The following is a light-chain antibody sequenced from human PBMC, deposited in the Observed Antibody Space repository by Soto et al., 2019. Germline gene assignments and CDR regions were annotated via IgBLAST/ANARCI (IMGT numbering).Light chain of an antibody. Sequence: DIPMTQAPSSLSASVGDRVTITCRARQDISTYLAWYQQKPGKVPKLLISAAYTLQSGVPPRFSGSGSGTDFTLTISILQPEDVATYYCQKYDNAPLTVGGGTKVEIK. CDR1: QDISTY. CDR2: AAY. V-gene: IGKV1-27*01. J-gene: IGKJ4*01. CDR3: QKYDNAPLT.